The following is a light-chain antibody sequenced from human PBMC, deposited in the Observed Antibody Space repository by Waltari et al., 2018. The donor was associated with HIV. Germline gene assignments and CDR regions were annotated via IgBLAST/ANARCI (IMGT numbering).Light chain of an antibody. J-gene: IGLJ2*01. Sequence: QSALPQPHSVSGSPGQSVNIPCTGTSSAVGSDNRVSWYQQPPGTAPKLMIYEVSNRPSGVPVRFSGSKSGNTASRTTSGLQAEDEADYYCSSYTSSSTVVFGGGTKLTVL. CDR1: SSAVGSDNR. V-gene: IGLV2-18*03. CDR3: SSYTSSSTVV. CDR2: EVS.